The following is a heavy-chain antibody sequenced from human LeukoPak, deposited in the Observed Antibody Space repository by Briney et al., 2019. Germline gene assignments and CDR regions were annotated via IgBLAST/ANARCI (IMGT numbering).Heavy chain of an antibody. CDR3: ARGGHRQKEF. J-gene: IGHJ4*02. CDR2: IKQDGSDK. CDR1: GFTFSNYW. V-gene: IGHV3-7*01. D-gene: IGHD3-10*01. Sequence: HPGGSLRLSCAASGFTFSNYWMTWVRQSPGKGLEWVAIIKQDGSDKYYVDSVKGRFTISRDNAKNSLYLQMSSLRAEDTAVYYCARGGHRQKEFWGQGTPVTVSS.